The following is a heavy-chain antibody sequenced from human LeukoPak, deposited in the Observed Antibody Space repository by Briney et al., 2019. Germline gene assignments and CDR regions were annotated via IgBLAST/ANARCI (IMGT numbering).Heavy chain of an antibody. CDR3: ARDFRASTSPYDAFDI. V-gene: IGHV3-48*03. Sequence: GGSLRLSCAASGFTFSSYEMNWVRQAPGKGLEWVSYISSSGSTIYYADSVKGRFTISRDNAKNSLYLQMNSLGAEDTAVYYCARDFRASTSPYDAFDIWGQGTMVTVSS. CDR1: GFTFSSYE. D-gene: IGHD2/OR15-2a*01. J-gene: IGHJ3*02. CDR2: ISSSGSTI.